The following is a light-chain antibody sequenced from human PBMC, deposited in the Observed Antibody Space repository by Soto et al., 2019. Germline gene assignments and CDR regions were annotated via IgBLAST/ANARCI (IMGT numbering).Light chain of an antibody. CDR1: TGAVTSGYF. V-gene: IGLV7-43*01. J-gene: IGLJ2*01. CDR3: LLYYGGAQL. Sequence: QAVVTQEPSLTVSPGGTVTLTCASSTGAVTSGYFPSWFQQKPGQAPTALIYNTINKHSWTPARFSGSLLEGKAALTLSGVQAEDEAEYYCLLYYGGAQLFGGGTKLTVL. CDR2: NTI.